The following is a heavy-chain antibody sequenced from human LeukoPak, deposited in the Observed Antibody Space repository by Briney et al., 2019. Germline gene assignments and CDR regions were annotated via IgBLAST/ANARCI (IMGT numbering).Heavy chain of an antibody. CDR2: VSYSGSS. J-gene: IGHJ4*02. V-gene: IGHV4-59*08. CDR3: ARLQRGGNNYLDY. CDR1: VCSLSNYY. D-gene: IGHD1-26*01. Sequence: PSETLFLTCTVSVCSLSNYYWSRIRQPPGKRLEWIGYVSYSGSSSSNPSLESRVTISVDMSKNQFSLRLSSVTASDTAVYYCARLQRGGNNYLDYGGQGNLVTVSS.